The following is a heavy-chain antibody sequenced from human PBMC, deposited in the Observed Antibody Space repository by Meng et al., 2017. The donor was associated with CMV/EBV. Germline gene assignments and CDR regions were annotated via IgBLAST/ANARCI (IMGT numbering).Heavy chain of an antibody. V-gene: IGHV3-43D*03. CDR1: GFTFDDYA. J-gene: IGHJ4*02. CDR2: ISWDGGST. D-gene: IGHD4/OR15-4a*01. Sequence: GESLKISCAASGFTFDDYAMHWVRQAPGKGLEWVSLISWDGGSTYYADSVKGRFTISRDNSKHSLYLQMNSLRAEDTALYYCAKDLSPYGGYFDYWGQGTLVTVSS. CDR3: AKDLSPYGGYFDY.